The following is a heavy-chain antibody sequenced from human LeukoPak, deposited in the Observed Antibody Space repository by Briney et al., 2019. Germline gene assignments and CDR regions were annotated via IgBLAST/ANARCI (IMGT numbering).Heavy chain of an antibody. CDR2: IYHSGST. D-gene: IGHD3-3*01. CDR3: ARERYDFWSGLDY. J-gene: IGHJ4*02. Sequence: SETLSLTCTVSGGSISSGGYYWSWIRQPPGKGLEWIGYIYHSGSTYYNPSLKSRVTISVDRSKNQFSLKLSSVTAADTAVYYCARERYDFWSGLDYWGQGTLVTVSS. CDR1: GGSISSGGYY. V-gene: IGHV4-30-2*01.